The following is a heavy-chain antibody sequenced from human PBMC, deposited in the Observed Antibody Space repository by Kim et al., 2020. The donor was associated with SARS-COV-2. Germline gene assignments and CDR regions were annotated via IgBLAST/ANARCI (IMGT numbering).Heavy chain of an antibody. CDR3: AHLLAYCGGDCSTPFDY. J-gene: IGHJ4*02. V-gene: IGHV2-5*02. CDR2: IYWDDDK. Sequence: SGPTLVNPTQTLTLTCTFSGFSLSTSGVGVGWIRQPPGKALEWLALIYWDDDKRYSPSLKSRLTITKDTSKNQVVLTMTNMDPVDTATYYCAHLLAYCGGDCSTPFDYWGQGTLVTVSS. CDR1: GFSLSTSGVG. D-gene: IGHD2-21*02.